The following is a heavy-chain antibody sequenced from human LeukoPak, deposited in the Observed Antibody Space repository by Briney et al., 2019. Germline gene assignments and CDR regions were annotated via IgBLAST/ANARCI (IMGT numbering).Heavy chain of an antibody. D-gene: IGHD5-12*01. Sequence: ASVKVSCKASRYTFTTYAMNWVRQAPGQGLEWMGWINTDTGNPTYAQGFTGRFVFSLDTSVSTAYLQISSLKAEDTALYYCARLRLYYDMDVWGQGTTVTVSS. CDR1: RYTFTTYA. J-gene: IGHJ6*02. V-gene: IGHV7-4-1*02. CDR2: INTDTGNP. CDR3: ARLRLYYDMDV.